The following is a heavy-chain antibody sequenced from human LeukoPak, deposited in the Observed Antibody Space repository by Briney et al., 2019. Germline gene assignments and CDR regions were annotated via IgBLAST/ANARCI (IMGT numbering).Heavy chain of an antibody. J-gene: IGHJ5*02. CDR1: GYTFTSYW. CDR2: IYPGDSDT. D-gene: IGHD1-7*01. V-gene: IGHV5-51*01. Sequence: GESLKISCKGSGYTFTSYWIGWVRQMPGKGLEWMGIIYPGDSDTRYSPSFQGQVTISADKSISTAYLQWSSLKASDTAMYYCARHELSARPRGNWFDPWGQGTLVTVSS. CDR3: ARHELSARPRGNWFDP.